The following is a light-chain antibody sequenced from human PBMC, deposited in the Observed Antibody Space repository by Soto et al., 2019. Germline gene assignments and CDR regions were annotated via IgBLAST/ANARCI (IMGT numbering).Light chain of an antibody. CDR3: QQYRNFPLT. CDR2: DAS. CDR1: QRISSY. Sequence: DIQVTQYPSSLSGSVGERVTITCRASQRISSYLNWYQQRPGNAPKLLIYDASSLQTGVPSRFSGNGSGTDFTFTINSLQPEDFATYYCQQYRNFPLTFGQGTRLEI. V-gene: IGKV1-33*01. J-gene: IGKJ5*01.